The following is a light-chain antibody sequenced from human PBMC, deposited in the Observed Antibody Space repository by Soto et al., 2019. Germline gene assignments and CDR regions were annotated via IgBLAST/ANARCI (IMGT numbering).Light chain of an antibody. CDR3: QQHHSYPIT. CDR1: QGIDTS. J-gene: IGKJ5*01. CDR2: APS. V-gene: IGKV1-9*01. Sequence: ILLTQSPSSLSASVGDRVTITCRASQGIDTSLAWYQQKPGKAPKLLIYAPSNFQSGVPSRFSGSGSGTHFTLTISSLQPEDFATYYCQQHHSYPITFGQGTRLEI.